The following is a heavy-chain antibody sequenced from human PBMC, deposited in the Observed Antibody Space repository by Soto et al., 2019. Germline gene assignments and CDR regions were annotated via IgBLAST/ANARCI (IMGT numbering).Heavy chain of an antibody. Sequence: SQTLSLTCAISGDSVSSNSAVWNWIRQSPSRGLEWLGRTYYRSKWYNDYTVSVKSRITINPDTSKNQFSLKLSSVTAADTAVYYCARSFGVAAAGPFDYWGQGTLVTVPS. V-gene: IGHV6-1*01. CDR3: ARSFGVAAAGPFDY. J-gene: IGHJ4*02. D-gene: IGHD6-13*01. CDR1: GDSVSSNSAV. CDR2: TYYRSKWYN.